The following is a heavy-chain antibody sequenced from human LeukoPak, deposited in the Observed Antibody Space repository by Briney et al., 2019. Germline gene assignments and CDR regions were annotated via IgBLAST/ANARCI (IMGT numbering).Heavy chain of an antibody. CDR3: ARGGEGYPLPHYFDY. CDR1: NDSISNYY. D-gene: IGHD5-18*01. J-gene: IGHJ4*02. V-gene: IGHV4-59*01. CDR2: IYYGGST. Sequence: KASETLSLTCTVSNDSISNYYWSWLRQPPGKGLEWIGYIYYGGSTNYNPSLKSRVTISVDTSKNQFSLKLSSVTAADTAVYYCARGGEGYPLPHYFDYWGQGTLVTVSS.